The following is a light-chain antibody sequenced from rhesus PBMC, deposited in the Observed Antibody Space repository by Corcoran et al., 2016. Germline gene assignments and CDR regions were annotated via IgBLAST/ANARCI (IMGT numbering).Light chain of an antibody. J-gene: IGKJ3*01. CDR1: ENVNNY. V-gene: IGKV1-74*01. CDR2: KAS. Sequence: DIQMTQSPSSLSASVGDRVTITCRASENVNNYLHWYQQKPGKAPKLLIYKASTLQSGVPSRFIGSGSGTDFTLTSSSLQPEDFATYYCQHSYGTPFTFGPGTKLDIK. CDR3: QHSYGTPFT.